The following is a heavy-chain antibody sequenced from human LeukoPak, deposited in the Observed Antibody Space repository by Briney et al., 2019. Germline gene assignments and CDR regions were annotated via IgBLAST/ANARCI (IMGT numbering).Heavy chain of an antibody. CDR1: GGSISSSSYY. J-gene: IGHJ4*02. Sequence: SETLSLTCTVSGGSISSSSYYWSWIRQPPGKGLEWIGYIDYSGSTNYNPSLKSRVTISVDTSKNQFSLKLTSLTAADTAVYYCATYNSGWGTFDYWGQGTLVTVSS. CDR2: IDYSGST. D-gene: IGHD6-19*01. CDR3: ATYNSGWGTFDY. V-gene: IGHV4-61*05.